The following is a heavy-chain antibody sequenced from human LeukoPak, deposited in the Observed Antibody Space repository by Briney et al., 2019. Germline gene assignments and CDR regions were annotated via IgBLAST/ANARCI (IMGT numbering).Heavy chain of an antibody. CDR2: INSDGSST. V-gene: IGHV3-74*01. CDR3: GRDLSGRNVYIPATTPYYNGMDV. D-gene: IGHD5-12*01. Sequence: GGSLRLSCAASGFTFSSYWMHWVRQAPGKALVWVARINSDGSSTSYADSVKDRFTISRDNAKNTLWLQMKSLRAEDTAVYYCGRDLSGRNVYIPATTPYYNGMDVWGQGTTVTVSS. CDR1: GFTFSSYW. J-gene: IGHJ6*02.